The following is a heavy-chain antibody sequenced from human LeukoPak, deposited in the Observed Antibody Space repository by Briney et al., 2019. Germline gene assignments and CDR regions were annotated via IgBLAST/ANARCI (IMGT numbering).Heavy chain of an antibody. V-gene: IGHV3-48*01. CDR2: ISSSSSTI. Sequence: GGSLRLSCAASGFTFSSYSMNWVRQAPGKGLEWVSYISSSSSTIYYADSVKGRFTISRDNAKNSLYLQMNSLKTEDTAVYYCTTGYYYDSSGYYSWGQGTLVTVSS. D-gene: IGHD3-22*01. CDR3: TTGYYYDSSGYYS. CDR1: GFTFSSYS. J-gene: IGHJ1*01.